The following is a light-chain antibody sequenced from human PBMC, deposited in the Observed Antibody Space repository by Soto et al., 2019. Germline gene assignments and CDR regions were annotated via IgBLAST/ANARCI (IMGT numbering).Light chain of an antibody. V-gene: IGKV1-5*01. CDR3: QHMRT. J-gene: IGKJ1*01. Sequence: DMQITHSPSTLSPSICDRVTITCRASQNINNLIAWYQQKPGKAPKFLIYDASTLESGVPSRFSGSGFGTEFSLTISSLQPDDFGSYYCQHMRTFGQGTKVDIK. CDR2: DAS. CDR1: QNINNL.